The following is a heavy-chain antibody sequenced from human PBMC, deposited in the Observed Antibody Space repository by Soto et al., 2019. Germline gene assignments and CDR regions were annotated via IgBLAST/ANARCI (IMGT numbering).Heavy chain of an antibody. V-gene: IGHV4-59*01. Sequence: SETLSLTCTVSGGSISSYSSTWIRQPPGKRLEWIAYIYSSGTTNYNPSLKRRLTTSVDTSKNQFSLKLSSVTAADTAVYYCTRGSGPTFDPWGQGTLVTVSS. CDR2: IYSSGTT. CDR1: GGSISSYS. CDR3: TRGSGPTFDP. J-gene: IGHJ5*02. D-gene: IGHD1-26*01.